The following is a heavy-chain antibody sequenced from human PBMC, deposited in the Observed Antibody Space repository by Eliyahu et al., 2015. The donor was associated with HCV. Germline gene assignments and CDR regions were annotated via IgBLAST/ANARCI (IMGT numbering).Heavy chain of an antibody. CDR3: ARRRDGYDYWYFDL. V-gene: IGHV4-39*01. CDR2: ICYSGFT. Sequence: QLLVQESGPGLVKPSXTLSLICTVSGDSISSSDYYWGWFRQPPGKGLEWXATICYSGFTYYNPSLKSRVTISVDTSKNQFSLDLTSVTAADTAVYYCARRRDGYDYWYFDLWGRGTLVTVSS. J-gene: IGHJ2*01. D-gene: IGHD5-24*01. CDR1: GDSISSSDYY.